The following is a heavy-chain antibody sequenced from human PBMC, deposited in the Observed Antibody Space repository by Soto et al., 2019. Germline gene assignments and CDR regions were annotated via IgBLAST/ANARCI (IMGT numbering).Heavy chain of an antibody. CDR2: IRATGGQT. D-gene: IGHD2-21*01. CDR3: AQHRGRGVVSPSHDS. CDR1: GFTFRNFV. J-gene: IGHJ4*02. Sequence: EVQLLESGGGVVQPGGSLRLSCAASGFTFRNFVMSWVRQAPGKGLEWVSAIRATGGQTFYADSVKGRFTISRDNSKNLLYLQIDSVRDEDTALYFCAQHRGRGVVSPSHDSWGQGTLVTVSS. V-gene: IGHV3-23*01.